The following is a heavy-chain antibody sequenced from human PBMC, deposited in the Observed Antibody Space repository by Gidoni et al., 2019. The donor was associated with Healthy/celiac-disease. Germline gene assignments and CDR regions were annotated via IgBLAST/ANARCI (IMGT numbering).Heavy chain of an antibody. CDR1: GFTFRNAW. CDR3: TTGMIVRGDAFDI. D-gene: IGHD3-22*01. J-gene: IGHJ3*02. Sequence: EVQLVESGGVLIKPGGSLRLSCAASGFTFRNAWMNWVRQAPGKGLEWVGRIKSKTDGGTTDYAAPVKGRFTISRDDSKNTLYLQMNSLKTEDTAVYCCTTGMIVRGDAFDIWGQGTMVTVSS. V-gene: IGHV3-15*07. CDR2: IKSKTDGGTT.